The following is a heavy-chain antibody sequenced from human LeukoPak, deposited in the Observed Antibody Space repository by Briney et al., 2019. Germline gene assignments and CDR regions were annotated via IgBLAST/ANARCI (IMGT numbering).Heavy chain of an antibody. CDR1: GFTFSSYG. V-gene: IGHV3-33*01. Sequence: GGSLRLSCAASGFTFSSYGMHWVRQAPGKGLEWVAVIWYDGSNKYYADSVKGRFTISRDNSKNTLYLQMNSLRAEDTAVYYCARDLYRHEGYGGNSASGTGNDGDYWGQGTLVTVSS. CDR2: IWYDGSNK. D-gene: IGHD4-23*01. CDR3: ARDLYRHEGYGGNSASGTGNDGDY. J-gene: IGHJ4*02.